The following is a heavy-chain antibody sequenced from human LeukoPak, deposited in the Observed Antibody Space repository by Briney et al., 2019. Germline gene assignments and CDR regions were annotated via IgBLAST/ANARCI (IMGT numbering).Heavy chain of an antibody. V-gene: IGHV4-59*12. CDR3: GRTGIGSSYYYGMDV. J-gene: IGHJ6*02. D-gene: IGHD6-6*01. CDR2: IYYSGST. CDR1: GGSISSYY. Sequence: PSETLSLTCTVSGGSISSYYWSWIRQPPGKGLEWIGYIYYSGSTNYNPSLKSRVTMSVDTSKNQFSLKVNSVTAADTAVYYCGRTGIGSSYYYGMDVWGQGTTVTVSS.